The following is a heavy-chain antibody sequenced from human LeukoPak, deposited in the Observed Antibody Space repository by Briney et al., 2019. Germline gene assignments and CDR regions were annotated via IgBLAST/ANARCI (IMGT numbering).Heavy chain of an antibody. CDR3: ARDSIYYGSGMNWFDP. CDR2: IIPILGIA. CDR1: VGTFISYA. D-gene: IGHD3-10*01. Sequence: SVTVSSTCSVGTFISYAISWVRHAPGQGLEWMGGIIPILGIANSAQKFSGRVTITADKSTSTHSMELRSLRYEDTAVYYRARDSIYYGSGMNWFDPWGQGTLVTVSS. V-gene: IGHV1-69*10. J-gene: IGHJ5*02.